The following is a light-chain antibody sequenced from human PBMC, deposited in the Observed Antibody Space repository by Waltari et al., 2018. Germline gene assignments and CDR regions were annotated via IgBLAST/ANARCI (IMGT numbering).Light chain of an antibody. V-gene: IGLV3-21*04. CDR3: QVWHAAIDPGV. CDR1: NIGSYS. Sequence: SYVLTQPPSVSVAPGETARVTCGGGNIGSYSVAWYQQKPGQAPVLVIRYDTDRPSGIPERFSGSNSANTATLTISRVEAGDEANYYCQVWHAAIDPGVFGTGTEVTV. J-gene: IGLJ1*01. CDR2: YDT.